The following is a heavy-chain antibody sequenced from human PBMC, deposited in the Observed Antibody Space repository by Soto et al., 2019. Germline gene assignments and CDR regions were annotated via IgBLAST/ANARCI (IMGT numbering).Heavy chain of an antibody. CDR1: GFTFRSFT. J-gene: IGHJ5*02. V-gene: IGHV3-21*01. CDR2: ISSNSAYI. Sequence: GGSLRLSCAASGFTFRSFTMNWVRQAPGKGLEWASTISSNSAYIYYTDALRGRFTISRDNAKNSLHLQMNSLRAEDTAVYYCTRDASRDSSARGWFDPWGPGTLVTVSS. CDR3: TRDASRDSSARGWFDP. D-gene: IGHD6-13*01.